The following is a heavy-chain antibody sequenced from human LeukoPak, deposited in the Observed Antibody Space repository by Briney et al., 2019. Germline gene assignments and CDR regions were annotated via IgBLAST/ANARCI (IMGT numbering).Heavy chain of an antibody. CDR2: ISGSGGST. CDR3: TRHYYDSSGYYYEFDY. CDR1: GFTFSSYA. Sequence: GGSLRLSCAASGFTFSSYAMSWVRQAPGKGLEWVSAISGSGGSTYYADSVKGRFTISRDNSKNTLYLQMNSLKTEDTAVYYCTRHYYDSSGYYYEFDYWGQGTLVTVSS. D-gene: IGHD3-22*01. V-gene: IGHV3-23*01. J-gene: IGHJ4*02.